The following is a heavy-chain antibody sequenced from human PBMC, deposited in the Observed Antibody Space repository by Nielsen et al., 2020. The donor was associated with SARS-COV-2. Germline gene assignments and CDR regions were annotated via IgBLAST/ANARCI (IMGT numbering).Heavy chain of an antibody. Sequence: KVSCKGSGYSFPIYWIGWVRQMPGKGLEWMGIIWPGDSDTKYSPSFQGQVTISADKSTSTAYLQWSSLKASDTAMYYCARRGTSSNRYFDPWGQGTLVTVS. CDR2: IWPGDSDT. CDR3: ARRGTSSNRYFDP. D-gene: IGHD6-6*01. CDR1: GYSFPIYW. V-gene: IGHV5-51*01. J-gene: IGHJ5*02.